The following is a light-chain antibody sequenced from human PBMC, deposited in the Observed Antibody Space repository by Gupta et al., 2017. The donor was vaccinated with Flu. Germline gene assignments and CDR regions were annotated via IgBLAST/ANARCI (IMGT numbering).Light chain of an antibody. V-gene: IGLV1-47*01. Sequence: QSVLTQPPSAFGTPGQRVTISCYGNNSNIGSNYVSWYQHLPGTAPRLLIYRNNRRPSGVPDRFSGSKSGSSASLAMSGLRSEDESNYYCAVWDDSLTGVVFGGGTKLTVL. CDR3: AVWDDSLTGVV. J-gene: IGLJ2*01. CDR2: RNN. CDR1: NSNIGSNY.